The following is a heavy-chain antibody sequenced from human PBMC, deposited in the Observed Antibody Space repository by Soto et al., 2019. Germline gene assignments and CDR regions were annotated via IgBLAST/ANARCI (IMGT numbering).Heavy chain of an antibody. CDR2: ISYDVSDR. D-gene: IGHD1-1*01. J-gene: IGHJ4*02. Sequence: GGSLRLSCAASGFPFSSYAMHWVRQAPGKGLEWVAAISYDVSDRYYADSVKGRFAISRDNSKNTLYLQMHSLRTEDTAVYYCAKATTTKYYFDYWGQGILVTVSS. CDR1: GFPFSSYA. CDR3: AKATTTKYYFDY. V-gene: IGHV3-30*18.